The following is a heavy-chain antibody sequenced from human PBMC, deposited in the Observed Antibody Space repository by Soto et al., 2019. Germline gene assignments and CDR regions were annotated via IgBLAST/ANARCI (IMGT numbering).Heavy chain of an antibody. CDR3: ARVRTLRWSSYYYYYGMDV. D-gene: IGHD4-17*01. J-gene: IGHJ6*02. Sequence: SETLSLTCAVYGGSFIGYYCSFIRQPALKGPEWIGEINHSGSTNYNPSLKSRVTISVDTSKNQFSLKLSSVTAADTAVYYCARVRTLRWSSYYYYYGMDVWGQGTTVTVSS. V-gene: IGHV4-34*01. CDR1: GGSFIGYY. CDR2: INHSGST.